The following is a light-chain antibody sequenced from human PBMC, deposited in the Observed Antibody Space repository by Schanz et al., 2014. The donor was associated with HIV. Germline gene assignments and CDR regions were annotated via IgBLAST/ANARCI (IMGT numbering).Light chain of an antibody. CDR1: SSNIGSNY. V-gene: IGLV1-47*01. J-gene: IGLJ3*02. CDR3: AAWDDSLNGWV. CDR2: RND. Sequence: QAVVTQPPSTSGTPGQRVTISCSGSSSNIGSNYVYWYQQLPGTAPKLLIYRNDQRPSGVPDRFSGSKSGTSGSLAISGLRSEDEADYYCAAWDDSLNGWVFGGGTKLTVL.